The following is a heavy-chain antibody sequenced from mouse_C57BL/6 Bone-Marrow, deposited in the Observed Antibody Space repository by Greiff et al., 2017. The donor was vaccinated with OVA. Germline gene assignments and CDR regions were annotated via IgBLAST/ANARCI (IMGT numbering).Heavy chain of an antibody. CDR3: ARGGSSYRFAY. V-gene: IGHV5-4*03. CDR1: GFTFSSYA. J-gene: IGHJ3*01. Sequence: EVKVEESGGGLVKPGGSLKLSCAASGFTFSSYAMSWVRQTPEKRLEWVATISDGGSYTYYPDNVKGRFTISRDNAKNNLYLQMSHLKSEDTAMYYCARGGSSYRFAYWGQGTLVTVSA. D-gene: IGHD1-1*01. CDR2: ISDGGSYT.